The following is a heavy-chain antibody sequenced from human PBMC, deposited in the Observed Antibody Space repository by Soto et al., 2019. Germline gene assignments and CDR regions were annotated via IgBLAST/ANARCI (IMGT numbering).Heavy chain of an antibody. CDR2: MNPNSGNT. Sequence: QVQLVQSGAEVKKPGASVKVSCKASGYTFTSYDINWVRQATGQGLEWMGWMNPNSGNTGYAQKFQGRGTRTRNTSISTAYMERSSLRSEDTAVYYCARRRATAARPGWFDPWGQGTLVTVSS. J-gene: IGHJ5*02. V-gene: IGHV1-8*01. CDR1: GYTFTSYD. D-gene: IGHD6-6*01. CDR3: ARRRATAARPGWFDP.